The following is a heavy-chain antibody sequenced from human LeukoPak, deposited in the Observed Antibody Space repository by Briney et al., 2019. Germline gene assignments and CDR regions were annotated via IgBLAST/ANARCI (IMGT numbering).Heavy chain of an antibody. Sequence: GGSLRLSCTASGFTFSNYGMHWVRQAPGKGLEWVAVMWVWNDGSNEYYADSVKGRFTIARDNSKNTLYLQMVSLRAEDTADYYCARDLFPHDDAHYGMDVWGQGTTVTVSS. CDR2: MWVWNDGSNE. V-gene: IGHV3-33*01. J-gene: IGHJ6*02. CDR3: ARDLFPHDDAHYGMDV. D-gene: IGHD3-16*01. CDR1: GFTFSNYG.